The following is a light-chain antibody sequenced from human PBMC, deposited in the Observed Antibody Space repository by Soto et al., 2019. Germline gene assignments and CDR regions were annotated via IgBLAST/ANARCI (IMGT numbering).Light chain of an antibody. CDR2: GNS. CDR3: QSYDSSLSVV. V-gene: IGLV1-40*01. Sequence: QSVLTQPPSVSGAPGQRVTISCTGSSSNIGAGYDVHWYQQLLGTAHKLIIYGNSNRPSGVPDRFSGSKSGTSASLAITGLQAEDEADYYCQSYDSSLSVVFGGGTKVTVL. J-gene: IGLJ2*01. CDR1: SSNIGAGYD.